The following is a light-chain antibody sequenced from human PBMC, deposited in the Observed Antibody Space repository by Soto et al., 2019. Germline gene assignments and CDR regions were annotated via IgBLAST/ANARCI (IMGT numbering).Light chain of an antibody. CDR1: QSFSTW. J-gene: IGKJ4*01. V-gene: IGKV1-5*03. CDR2: KTS. Sequence: DIQMTQSPSTLSASVGDRVTITCRASQSFSTWLAWYQQKPGKAPNLLIYKTSILESGVPSRFSGSGSGTEFTLTISSLQPDDFVTYYCQQYNSNPLTIGGGAKVDIK. CDR3: QQYNSNPLT.